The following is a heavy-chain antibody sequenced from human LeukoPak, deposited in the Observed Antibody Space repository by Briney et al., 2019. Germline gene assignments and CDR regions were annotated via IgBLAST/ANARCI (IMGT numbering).Heavy chain of an antibody. V-gene: IGHV4-34*01. CDR2: INHSGST. Sequence: SETLSPTCAVYGGSFSGYYWSWIRQPPGKGLEWIGEINHSGSTNYNPSLKSRLTISVDKSKNQFSLNMASVTAADTAVYYCASARWDSWGQGTLVTVSS. D-gene: IGHD5-24*01. CDR3: ASARWDS. J-gene: IGHJ4*02. CDR1: GGSFSGYY.